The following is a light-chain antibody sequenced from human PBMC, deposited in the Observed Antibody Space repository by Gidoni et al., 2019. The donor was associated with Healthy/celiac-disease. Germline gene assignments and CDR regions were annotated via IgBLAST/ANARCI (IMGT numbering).Light chain of an antibody. J-gene: IGKJ3*01. Sequence: DIQMTKSPSSLSASVGDRVTINCRASQSISSFLNWYQQKPGKAPKLLIYAASSLQSGVPSRFSGSGSGTDFTLTISSLQPEDFATYYCQQSYSTPIFTFGPGTKVDI. CDR1: QSISSF. CDR3: QQSYSTPIFT. V-gene: IGKV1-39*01. CDR2: AAS.